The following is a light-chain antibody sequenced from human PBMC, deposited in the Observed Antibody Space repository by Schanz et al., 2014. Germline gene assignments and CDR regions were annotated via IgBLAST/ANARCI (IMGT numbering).Light chain of an antibody. V-gene: IGLV1-44*01. CDR2: KNN. CDR1: STNIGGNV. Sequence: QSVLTQPPSVSGTSGHRVTISCSGGSTNIGGNVVYWYQQFPGAAPKLLIYKNNQRPSGVPDRFSGSKSGTSASLAISDLQSEDEADYYCAAWDDSLNAYVFGTGTKLTVL. CDR3: AAWDDSLNAYV. J-gene: IGLJ1*01.